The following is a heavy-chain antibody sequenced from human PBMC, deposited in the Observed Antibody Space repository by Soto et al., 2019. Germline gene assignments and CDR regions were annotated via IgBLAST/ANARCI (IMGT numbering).Heavy chain of an antibody. CDR2: IDSSVEK. V-gene: IGHV2-26*01. J-gene: IGHJ5*02. D-gene: IGHD6-19*01. CDR3: ARRHLAVAVSPWFDP. Sequence: QVTLKESGPVLVKPTETLTLRCTVSGLSITDSEMGVSWIRQPPGQPLEWLAHIDSSVEKSYRTLLKSRIAISKDTSKSQIVLTMTNMDPADTATYYCARRHLAVAVSPWFDPWGQGIPVTVSS. CDR1: GLSITDSEMG.